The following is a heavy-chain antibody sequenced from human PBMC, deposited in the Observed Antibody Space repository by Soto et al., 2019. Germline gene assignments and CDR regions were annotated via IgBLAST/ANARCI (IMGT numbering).Heavy chain of an antibody. CDR3: AKDLVFRDLDSSSWPYWFDP. D-gene: IGHD6-13*01. V-gene: IGHV3-23*01. CDR1: GFTFSSYA. CDR2: ISGSGGST. J-gene: IGHJ5*02. Sequence: PGGSLRLSCAASGFTFSSYAMSWVRQAPGKGLEWVSAISGSGGSTYYADSVKGRFTISRDNSKNTLYLQMNSLRAEDTAVYYCAKDLVFRDLDSSSWPYWFDPWGQGTLVTVSS.